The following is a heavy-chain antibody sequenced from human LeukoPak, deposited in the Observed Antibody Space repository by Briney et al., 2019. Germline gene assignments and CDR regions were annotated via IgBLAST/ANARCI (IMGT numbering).Heavy chain of an antibody. CDR3: ASRITIFGVVIED. CDR1: GGSFSGYY. J-gene: IGHJ4*01. V-gene: IGHV4-34*01. Sequence: SETLSLTCAVYGGSFSGYYWSWIRQPPGKGLEWIGEINHSGSTNYNPSLKSRVTISVDTSKNLLSLKLSSVTAADTAVYYCASRITIFGVVIEDWGQGTLVTVSS. CDR2: INHSGST. D-gene: IGHD3-3*01.